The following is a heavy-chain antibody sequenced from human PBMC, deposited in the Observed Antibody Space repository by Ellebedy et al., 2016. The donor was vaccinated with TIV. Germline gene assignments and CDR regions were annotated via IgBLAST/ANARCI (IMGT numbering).Heavy chain of an antibody. CDR3: ARTEWVLSDFDY. Sequence: ASVKVSXXASGYTFTGHYIQWMRQAPGQGLEWMGWIIPKSGATKYALKFQGRVTMTRDTSVDTAFMELNRLRSDDTAVYYCARTEWVLSDFDYWGQGTLVTVSS. CDR1: GYTFTGHY. V-gene: IGHV1-2*02. D-gene: IGHD3-3*01. J-gene: IGHJ4*02. CDR2: IIPKSGAT.